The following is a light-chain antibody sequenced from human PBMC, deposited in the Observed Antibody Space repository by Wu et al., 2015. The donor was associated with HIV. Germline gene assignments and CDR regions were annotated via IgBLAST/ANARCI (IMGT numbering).Light chain of an antibody. Sequence: EIVLTQSPGTLSLSPGERAALSCRASQTVNDNFLSWYQQRVGQAPRLLIYAASNRATGIPDRFSGSGSGTEFTLTISSLQSEDFAVYYCQQYNNRPPWTFGQGTKVEIK. CDR3: QQYNNRPPWT. CDR2: AAS. CDR1: QTVNDNF. V-gene: IGKV3D-15*01. J-gene: IGKJ1*01.